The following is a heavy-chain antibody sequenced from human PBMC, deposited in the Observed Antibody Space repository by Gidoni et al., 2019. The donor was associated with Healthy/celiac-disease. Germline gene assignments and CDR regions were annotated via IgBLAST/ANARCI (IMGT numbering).Heavy chain of an antibody. V-gene: IGHV1-24*01. J-gene: IGHJ4*02. CDR1: GYTLTELS. D-gene: IGHD6-19*01. Sequence: QVQLVQSGAEVKKPGASVKVSCKVSGYTLTELSMHWVRQAPGKGLEWMGGFDPEDCETIYAQKFQGRVTMTEDTSTDTAYMELNSLRSEDTAVYYCATMLARQWLVPGYYFDYWGQGTLVTVSS. CDR2: FDPEDCET. CDR3: ATMLARQWLVPGYYFDY.